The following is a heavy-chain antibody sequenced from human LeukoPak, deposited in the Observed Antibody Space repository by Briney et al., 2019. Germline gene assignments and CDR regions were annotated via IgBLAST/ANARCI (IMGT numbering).Heavy chain of an antibody. CDR2: INPSGGST. CDR1: GYTFTSYY. CDR3: ARERGYYDFWSGFQSPDY. J-gene: IGHJ4*02. Sequence: ASVKVSCKASGYTFTSYYMHWVRQSPGQGLEWVGIINPSGGSTSYAQKFQGRVTMTRDTSTSTVYMELSSLRSEDTAVYYCARERGYYDFWSGFQSPDYWGQGTLVTVSS. V-gene: IGHV1-46*01. D-gene: IGHD3-3*01.